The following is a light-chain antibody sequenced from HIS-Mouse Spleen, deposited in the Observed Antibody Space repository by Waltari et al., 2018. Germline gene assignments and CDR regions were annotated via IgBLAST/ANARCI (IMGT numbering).Light chain of an antibody. Sequence: QSALTQPPSASGSPGQSVTISCTGTSTDAGGYNYVSLYQQHPGKAPKLMIYEVSKRPSGVPDRFSGSKSGNTASLTVSGLQAEDEADYYCSSYAGSNNLGVFGTGTKVTVL. CDR2: EVS. J-gene: IGLJ1*01. CDR1: STDAGGYNY. V-gene: IGLV2-8*01. CDR3: SSYAGSNNLGV.